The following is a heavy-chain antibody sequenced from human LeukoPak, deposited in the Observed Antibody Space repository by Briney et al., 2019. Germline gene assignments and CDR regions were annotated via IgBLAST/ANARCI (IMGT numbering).Heavy chain of an antibody. V-gene: IGHV3-7*01. Sequence: PGGSLRLSCAASGFTFSDYWMSWVRQAPGKGLEWVANIKQDGSEKYYVDSVKGRFTISRDNAKNSLYLQMNSLRAEDTAVYYCARVRSSGWLQDQAFDYWGQGTLVTVSS. D-gene: IGHD6-19*01. CDR1: GFTFSDYW. J-gene: IGHJ4*02. CDR2: IKQDGSEK. CDR3: ARVRSSGWLQDQAFDY.